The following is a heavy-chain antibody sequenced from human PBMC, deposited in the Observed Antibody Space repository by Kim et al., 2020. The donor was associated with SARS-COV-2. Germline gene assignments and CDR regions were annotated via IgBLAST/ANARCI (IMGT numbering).Heavy chain of an antibody. CDR3: ARGINYGDYVGGY. V-gene: IGHV3-11*06. D-gene: IGHD4-17*01. J-gene: IGHJ4*02. Sequence: YADSVKGRFTISRDNAKNSLYLQMNSLRAEDTAVYYCARGINYGDYVGGYWGQGTLVTVSS.